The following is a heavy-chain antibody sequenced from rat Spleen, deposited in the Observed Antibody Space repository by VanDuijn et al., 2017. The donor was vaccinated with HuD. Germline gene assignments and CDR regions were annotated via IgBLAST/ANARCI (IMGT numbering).Heavy chain of an antibody. J-gene: IGHJ4*01. CDR2: IANTGGTT. CDR3: ARHYGGYSEYVMDA. V-gene: IGHV5S13*01. D-gene: IGHD1-11*01. CDR1: GFSFSRFA. Sequence: EVQLVESGGGLVQPGRSLKLSCAASGFSFSRFAMAWIRQAPGKGLEWVSSIANTGGTTYYPDSVKGRFTISRDTAQNTLYLQMNSPTSEDTATYYCARHYGGYSEYVMDAWGQGASVTVSS.